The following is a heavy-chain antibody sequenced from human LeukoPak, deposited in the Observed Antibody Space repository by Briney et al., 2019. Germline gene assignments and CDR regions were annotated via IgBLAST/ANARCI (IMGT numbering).Heavy chain of an antibody. D-gene: IGHD2-2*01. Sequence: GGSLRLSCAASGFTFSSYGMHWVRQAPGKGLEWVAVIWNDGTNKYYADSVKGRFTISRDNPKNTLSLQMNSLKAEDTAVYYCARDYCSSTSCLFDYWGQGTLVTVSS. CDR2: IWNDGTNK. CDR3: ARDYCSSTSCLFDY. V-gene: IGHV3-33*01. J-gene: IGHJ4*02. CDR1: GFTFSSYG.